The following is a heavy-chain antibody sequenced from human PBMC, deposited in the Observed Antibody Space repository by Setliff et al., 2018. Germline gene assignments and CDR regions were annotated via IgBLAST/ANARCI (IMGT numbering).Heavy chain of an antibody. CDR3: ARTGTYRYFDY. Sequence: SETLSLTCSVSGDSISAASIMAWIRQPPGKGLEFIGYVYYSGGTNYNASLKSRVTMSVDTSKNQFSLNLSSVTAADTAVSYCARTGTYRYFDYWGQGALVTVSS. CDR2: VYYSGGT. J-gene: IGHJ4*02. D-gene: IGHD1-26*01. CDR1: GDSISAAS. V-gene: IGHV4-59*08.